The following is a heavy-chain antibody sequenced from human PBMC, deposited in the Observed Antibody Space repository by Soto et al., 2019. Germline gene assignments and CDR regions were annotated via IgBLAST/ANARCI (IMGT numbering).Heavy chain of an antibody. CDR3: ARIQFGLSGGIMSRDYYYGMDV. V-gene: IGHV2-26*01. D-gene: IGHD3-10*01. CDR1: GFSLSNARMG. CDR2: IFSNDEK. J-gene: IGHJ6*02. Sequence: SGPTLVNPTETLTLTCTVSGFSLSNARMGVSWIRQPPGKALEWLAHIFSNDEKSYSTSLKSRLTISKDTSKSQVVLTMTNMDPVDTATYYCARIQFGLSGGIMSRDYYYGMDVWGQGTTVTVSS.